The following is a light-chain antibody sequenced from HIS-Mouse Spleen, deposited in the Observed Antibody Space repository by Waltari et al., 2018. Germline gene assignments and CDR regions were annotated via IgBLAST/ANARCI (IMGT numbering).Light chain of an antibody. V-gene: IGLV2-23*01. J-gene: IGLJ1*01. Sequence: QSALTQPASVSGSPGPSITIPCTGTSSDVGSYNLVSWYQQHPGKAPKLMIYEGSKRPSGVSNRFSGSKSGNTASLTISGLQAEDEADYYCCSYAGSREVFGTGTKVTVL. CDR3: CSYAGSREV. CDR1: SSDVGSYNL. CDR2: EGS.